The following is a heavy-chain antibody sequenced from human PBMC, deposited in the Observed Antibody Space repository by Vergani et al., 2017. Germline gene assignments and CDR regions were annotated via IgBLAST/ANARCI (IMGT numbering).Heavy chain of an antibody. CDR1: GFTFGDHG. CDR2: ISYDGTNK. J-gene: IGHJ6*03. Sequence: QVQLVESGGGVVQPGRSLRLSCAASGFTFGDHGIHWVRRAPGKGLGWVALISYDGTNKYYTNSVRGRFTISRDNSKRTLFLQMNSLRVEDMAVYYCARDRGDWRYSRYFYNYYMDVWGKGTTVTVSS. CDR3: ARDRGDWRYSRYFYNYYMDV. V-gene: IGHV3-30-3*01. D-gene: IGHD2-8*02.